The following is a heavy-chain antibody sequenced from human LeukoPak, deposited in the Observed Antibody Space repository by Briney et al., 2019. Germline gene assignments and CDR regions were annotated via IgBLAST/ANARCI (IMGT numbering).Heavy chain of an antibody. CDR3: ARERSASPAFDI. V-gene: IGHV4-59*01. J-gene: IGHJ3*02. Sequence: PSETLSLTCTVSGVSIGTFYWHWIRQHPGKGLEWLGYIYSGRAIYNPSLESRVTMTVNTAKNQFSLRLTSVNAADAAVYYCARERSASPAFDIWGQGTGVSVSS. CDR2: IYSGRA. CDR1: GVSIGTFY.